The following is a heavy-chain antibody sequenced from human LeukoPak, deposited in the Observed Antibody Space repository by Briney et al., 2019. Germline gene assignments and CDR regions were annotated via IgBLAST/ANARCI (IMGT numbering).Heavy chain of an antibody. CDR1: GGSIRSYY. J-gene: IGHJ5*02. CDR2: IHTSWTT. Sequence: SETLSLTCSVSGGSIRSYYWSFIRQAAGKGLEWIGRIHTSWTTYYNPSLKSRVTLSVDTSMNQFSLRLTSVTAADTAVYYCARGDYYDGGGRNWFDPWGQGTLVTVSP. D-gene: IGHD3-16*01. CDR3: ARGDYYDGGGRNWFDP. V-gene: IGHV4-4*07.